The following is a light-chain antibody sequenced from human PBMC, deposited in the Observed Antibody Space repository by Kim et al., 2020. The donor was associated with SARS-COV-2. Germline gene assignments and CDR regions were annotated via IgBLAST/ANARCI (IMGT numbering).Light chain of an antibody. CDR1: QSIYGNS. J-gene: IGKJ1*01. Sequence: EIVLTQSPGTLSLSPGESATLSCKASQSIYGNSVAWYQHKPGQTPRLLIYDASSRATAIADRFSGSGSGTEFTLTISSLQSEDVAVYYCQQYDVWPRPFGLGTKVDIK. V-gene: IGKV3-20*01. CDR2: DAS. CDR3: QQYDVWPRP.